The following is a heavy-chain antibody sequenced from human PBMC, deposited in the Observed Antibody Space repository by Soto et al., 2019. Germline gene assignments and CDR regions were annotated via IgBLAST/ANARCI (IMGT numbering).Heavy chain of an antibody. J-gene: IGHJ4*02. D-gene: IGHD2-2*01. Sequence: QVQLVQSGAEVKKPGASVKVSCKASGYTFTSYYMHWVRQAPGQGLEWMGIINPRGGSTSYAQKCQGRATMARDTSTSTVYMELSSLRSADTAVYYCARERTSSLTPFDYWGQGTLVTVSS. V-gene: IGHV1-46*01. CDR3: ARERTSSLTPFDY. CDR2: INPRGGST. CDR1: GYTFTSYY.